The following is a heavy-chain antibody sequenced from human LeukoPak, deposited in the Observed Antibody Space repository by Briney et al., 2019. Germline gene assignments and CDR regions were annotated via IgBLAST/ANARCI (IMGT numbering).Heavy chain of an antibody. CDR3: AREGPAFLVRGVRTLDP. D-gene: IGHD3-10*01. V-gene: IGHV4-30-4*08. Sequence: TLSLPCTVSGGSISSGDYYWSWIRQPPGQGVEWIGYIYYSGSTYYNPSLKSRVTISVDTSKNQFSLKLSSVTAADTAVYYCAREGPAFLVRGVRTLDPWGQGTLVTVSS. CDR2: IYYSGST. J-gene: IGHJ5*02. CDR1: GGSISSGDYY.